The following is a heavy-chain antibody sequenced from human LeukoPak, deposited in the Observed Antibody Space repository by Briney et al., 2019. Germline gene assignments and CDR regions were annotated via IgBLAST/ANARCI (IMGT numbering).Heavy chain of an antibody. V-gene: IGHV3-30*04. Sequence: GGSLRLSCVVSGLPFSSYVMHWVRQAPGKGLEWVAIISYDGSNEYYGDSVKGRFTISRDNSKNTLYLQMNSLRAEDTALYYCAKGGYCSGGSCYDDYWGQGTLVTVSS. J-gene: IGHJ4*02. CDR2: ISYDGSNE. CDR3: AKGGYCSGGSCYDDY. D-gene: IGHD2-15*01. CDR1: GLPFSSYV.